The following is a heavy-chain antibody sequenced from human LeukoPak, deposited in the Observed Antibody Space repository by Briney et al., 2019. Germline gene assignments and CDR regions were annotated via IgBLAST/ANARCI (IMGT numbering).Heavy chain of an antibody. V-gene: IGHV4-4*02. CDR1: GFTFSSYAM. J-gene: IGHJ3*02. CDR3: ARLAYYYDSSGYLDAFDI. CDR2: IYHSGST. D-gene: IGHD3-22*01. Sequence: GSLRLSCAASGFTFSSYAMSWVRQPPGKGLEWIGEIYHSGSTNYNPSLKSRVTISVDKSKNQFSLKLSSVTAADTAVYYCARLAYYYDSSGYLDAFDIWGQGTMVTVSS.